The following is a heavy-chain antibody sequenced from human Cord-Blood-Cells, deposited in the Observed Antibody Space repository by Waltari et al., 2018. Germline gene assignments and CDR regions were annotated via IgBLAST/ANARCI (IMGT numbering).Heavy chain of an antibody. CDR2: ISYDGSNK. CDR1: GFTFSSYG. D-gene: IGHD6-6*01. J-gene: IGHJ4*02. Sequence: QVQLVESGGGVVQPGRSLRLSCAASGFTFSSYGMHWVRQAPGKGLEWVAVISYDGSNKYYADSVKGRFTISRDNSKNTLYLQMNSLRAEDTAVYYCAKWVQYSSSPIDYWGQGTLVTVSS. V-gene: IGHV3-30*18. CDR3: AKWVQYSSSPIDY.